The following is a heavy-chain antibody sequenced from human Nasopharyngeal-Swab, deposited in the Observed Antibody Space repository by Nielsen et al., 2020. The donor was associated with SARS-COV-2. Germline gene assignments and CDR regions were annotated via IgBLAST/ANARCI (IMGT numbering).Heavy chain of an antibody. CDR3: ARTRALDY. J-gene: IGHJ4*02. CDR1: GFSVSSNY. V-gene: IGHV3-7*05. CDR2: IKQDGSEK. Sequence: GESLKISCAASGFSVSSNYMSWVRQAPGKGLEWVANIKQDGSEKYYVDSVKGRFTISRDNAKNSLYLQMNSLRAEDTAVYYCARTRALDYWGQGTLVTVSS.